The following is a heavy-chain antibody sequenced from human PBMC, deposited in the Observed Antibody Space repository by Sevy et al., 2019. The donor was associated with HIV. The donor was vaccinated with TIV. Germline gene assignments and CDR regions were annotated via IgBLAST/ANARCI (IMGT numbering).Heavy chain of an antibody. CDR2: INTNTGNP. Sequence: ASVKVSCKASGYNIKNYAINWVRQAPGQGLEWMGWINTNTGNPTYAQAFKGRFVFSLDTSVSTAYLQITSLEAEDTAIYFCASPFLYNNAPEADYWGQGTLVTVSS. CDR1: GYNIKNYA. CDR3: ASPFLYNNAPEADY. J-gene: IGHJ4*02. V-gene: IGHV7-4-1*02. D-gene: IGHD1-1*01.